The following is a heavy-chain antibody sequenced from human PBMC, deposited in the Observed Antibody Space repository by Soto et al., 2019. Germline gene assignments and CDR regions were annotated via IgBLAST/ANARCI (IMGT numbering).Heavy chain of an antibody. CDR3: AQEDCTNGVCYNIFDY. Sequence: EVQLFESGGGLVQPGGSLRLSCAASGFTFSSYAMSWVRQAPGTGLEWVSAISGSGGSTYYADSVKGRFTISRDNSKNTLYLQMNSLRGEDTAVYYCAQEDCTNGVCYNIFDYWGQGPLVTVSS. J-gene: IGHJ4*02. D-gene: IGHD2-8*01. V-gene: IGHV3-23*01. CDR1: GFTFSSYA. CDR2: ISGSGGST.